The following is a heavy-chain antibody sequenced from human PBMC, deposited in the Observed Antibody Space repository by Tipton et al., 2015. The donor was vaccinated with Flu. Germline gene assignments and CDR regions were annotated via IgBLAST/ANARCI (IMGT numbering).Heavy chain of an antibody. J-gene: IGHJ4*02. Sequence: SLRPSCAASGFTFSSYWMSWVRQAPGKGLEWVANIKQDGGEKYYVDSVKGRFTISRDNAKNSLYLQMNSLRVEDTAVYYCARFPYPDYYDSSGYFIDYFDYWGQGTLVTVSS. CDR3: ARFPYPDYYDSSGYFIDYFDY. CDR2: IKQDGGEK. V-gene: IGHV3-7*01. D-gene: IGHD3-22*01. CDR1: GFTFSSYW.